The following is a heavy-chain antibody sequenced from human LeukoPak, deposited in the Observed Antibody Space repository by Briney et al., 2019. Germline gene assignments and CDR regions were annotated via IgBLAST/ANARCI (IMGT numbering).Heavy chain of an antibody. V-gene: IGHV3-64D*09. CDR1: GFTFNDYT. CDR3: VKGNSNYYFDY. J-gene: IGHJ4*02. D-gene: IGHD4-11*01. Sequence: GGSLRLSCAASGFTFNDYTMTWVRQAPGKGLEYVSAITSNGGSTFYTDSVKDGFTISRDNSKNTLYLQMSSLRAEDTAVYYCVKGNSNYYFDYWGQGALVTVSS. CDR2: ITSNGGST.